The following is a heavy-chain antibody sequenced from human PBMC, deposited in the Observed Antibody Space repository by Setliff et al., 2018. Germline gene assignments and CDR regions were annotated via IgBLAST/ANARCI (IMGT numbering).Heavy chain of an antibody. CDR3: ASEGVDTRSSTDYRYYMDV. D-gene: IGHD5-18*01. J-gene: IGHJ6*03. CDR2: MNPNSGRT. V-gene: IGHV1-8*02. CDR1: GYTFTAYD. Sequence: ASVKVSCKASGYTFTAYDIVWVRQGTGQGLEWMGWMNPNSGRTGYPQKFQGRVTMTRNTTTTTAYLELSSLTSADTAVYYCASEGVDTRSSTDYRYYMDVWGKGTTVTVSS.